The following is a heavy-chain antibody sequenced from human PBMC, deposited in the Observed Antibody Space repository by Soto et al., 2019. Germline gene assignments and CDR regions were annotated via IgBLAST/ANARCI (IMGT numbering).Heavy chain of an antibody. J-gene: IGHJ6*02. V-gene: IGHV3-43D*04. CDR2: ISWDGGST. D-gene: IGHD3-22*01. Sequence: GGSLRLSCAASGFTFDDYAMHWVRQAPGKGLEWVSLISWDGGSTYYADSVKGRFTISRDNSKNTLYLQMNSLRAEDTAFYYYAKDLDYYDSSGYYYYYGMDVWGQGTTVTVSS. CDR3: AKDLDYYDSSGYYYYYGMDV. CDR1: GFTFDDYA.